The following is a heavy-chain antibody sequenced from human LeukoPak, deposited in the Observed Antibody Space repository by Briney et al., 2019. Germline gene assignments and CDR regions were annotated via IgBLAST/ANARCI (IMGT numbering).Heavy chain of an antibody. CDR2: INHSGST. CDR3: ARDGGAALAAAYNY. CDR1: GGSLSGDS. Sequence: SETLSLTRVVHGGSLSGDSWSWIRQPPEKGLEWSGEINHSGSTNYNPSLKSRVTISVDTSKNQFSLKLSSVTAADTAVYYCARDGGAALAAAYNYWGQGTLVTVSS. J-gene: IGHJ4*02. D-gene: IGHD6-13*01. V-gene: IGHV4-34*01.